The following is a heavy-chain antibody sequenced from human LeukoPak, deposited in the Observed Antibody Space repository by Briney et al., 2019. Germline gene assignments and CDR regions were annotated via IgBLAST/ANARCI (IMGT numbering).Heavy chain of an antibody. CDR1: GCSFMNYV. J-gene: IGHJ5*02. D-gene: IGHD6-19*01. CDR3: ARALDSCWPPYDS. CDR2: ILYDASNT. V-gene: IGHV3-33*01. Sequence: PGRALRLSCAGAGCSFMNYVLHWVRQTPGKGREGVAGILYDASNTFYAGSLMGRLIISRDNSKSTLDLQMDSLRADGTAVSYCARALDSCWPPYDSWGQGTLVIVSS.